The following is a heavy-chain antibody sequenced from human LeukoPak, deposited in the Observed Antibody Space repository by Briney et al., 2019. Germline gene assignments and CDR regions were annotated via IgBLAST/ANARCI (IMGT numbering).Heavy chain of an antibody. Sequence: GGSLKLSCAASGFTFSTYSMIWVRQAPGKGLEWVSSISNSGAYLYYADSVKGRFTISRDNAKNSLYLQMNSLRVEDTAMYYCASPRSTVPHAGEAYGMWGQGTMVTVSS. CDR1: GFTFSTYS. CDR2: ISNSGAYL. CDR3: ASPRSTVPHAGEAYGM. D-gene: IGHD4-11*01. J-gene: IGHJ3*02. V-gene: IGHV3-21*01.